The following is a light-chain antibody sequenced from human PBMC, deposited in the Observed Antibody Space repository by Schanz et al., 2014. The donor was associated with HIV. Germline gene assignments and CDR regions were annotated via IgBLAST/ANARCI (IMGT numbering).Light chain of an antibody. CDR3: QQGETFPT. CDR1: QSISSY. Sequence: DIQMTQSPSSLSASVGDRVTITCRASQSISSYLNWYQQKPGKAPKVLIYAGSSLQSGVPSKFSGRGSGTDFTLTISSLQPEDSATYYCQQGETFPTFGQGTKLEI. CDR2: AGS. J-gene: IGKJ2*01. V-gene: IGKV1-39*01.